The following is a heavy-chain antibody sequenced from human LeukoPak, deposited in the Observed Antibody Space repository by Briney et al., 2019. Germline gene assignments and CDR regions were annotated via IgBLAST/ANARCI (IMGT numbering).Heavy chain of an antibody. CDR2: IYYSGSA. J-gene: IGHJ4*02. Sequence: SETLSLTCTVSGGSISSYYWSWIRQPPGKGLEWIGYIYYSGSANYNPSLKSRVTISVDTSKNQFSLKLSSVTAADTAVYYCARGPNSSGFEYWGQGTLVTVSS. D-gene: IGHD6-19*01. CDR3: ARGPNSSGFEY. V-gene: IGHV4-59*01. CDR1: GGSISSYY.